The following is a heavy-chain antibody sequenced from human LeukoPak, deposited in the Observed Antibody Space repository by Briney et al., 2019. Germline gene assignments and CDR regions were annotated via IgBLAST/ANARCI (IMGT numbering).Heavy chain of an antibody. CDR2: ISFSGDNT. CDR1: GFTFRDSA. J-gene: IGHJ3*02. Sequence: GGSLRLSCAASGFTFRDSAMTWVRQAPGKGLEWVSLISFSGDNTYYRDSVKGRFTVSRDNSKDTLYLQMNSLRAEDTAVYYCARDLKGPVNDVFDMWGQGTMVTVSS. CDR3: ARDLKGPVNDVFDM. D-gene: IGHD4-23*01. V-gene: IGHV3-23*01.